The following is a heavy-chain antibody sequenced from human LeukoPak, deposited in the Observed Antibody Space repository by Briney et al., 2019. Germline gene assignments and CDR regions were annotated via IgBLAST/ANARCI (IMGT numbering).Heavy chain of an antibody. V-gene: IGHV4-59*01. CDR1: GGSISSYY. Sequence: SETLSLTCTVSGGSISSYYWSWIRQPPGKGLEWIGCIYYSGSTNYNPSLKSRVTISVDTSKNQFSLKLSSVTAADTAVYYCARGPPVTTYYYYYGMDVWGQGTTVTVSS. CDR3: ARGPPVTTYYYYYGMDV. D-gene: IGHD4-17*01. CDR2: IYYSGST. J-gene: IGHJ6*02.